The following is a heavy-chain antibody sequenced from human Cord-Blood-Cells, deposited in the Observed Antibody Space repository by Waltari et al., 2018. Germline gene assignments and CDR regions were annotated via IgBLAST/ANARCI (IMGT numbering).Heavy chain of an antibody. V-gene: IGHV5-51*01. D-gene: IGHD2-2*02. J-gene: IGHJ4*02. CDR3: ARGNCSSTSCYSYFDY. CDR2: IYPGDSDT. Sequence: EVQLVQSGAEVKKPGESLKISCKGSGYSFTSYWIGWVRQMPGKGLAWMGIIYPGDSDTRYSPSFQGQVTISADKSISTAYLQWSSLKASDTAMYYCARGNCSSTSCYSYFDYWGQGTLVTVSS. CDR1: GYSFTSYW.